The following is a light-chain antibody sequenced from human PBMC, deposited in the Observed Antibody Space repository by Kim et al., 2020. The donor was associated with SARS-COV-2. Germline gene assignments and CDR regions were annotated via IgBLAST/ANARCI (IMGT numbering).Light chain of an antibody. CDR2: AAS. J-gene: IGKJ1*01. CDR1: QRISSP. V-gene: IGKV1-39*01. Sequence: DIQMTQSPSSLSASVGDRVTITCRTSQRISSPLNWYQQKPGTAPKLLIYAASSLQGGVPSRFSGSGSETDFTLTINSLQPEDCATYFCQQSYTFPRTFGQGTKVDIK. CDR3: QQSYTFPRT.